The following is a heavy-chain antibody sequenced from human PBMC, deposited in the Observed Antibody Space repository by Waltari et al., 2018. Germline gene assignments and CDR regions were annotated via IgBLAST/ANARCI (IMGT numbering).Heavy chain of an antibody. Sequence: QVQLQESGPGLVKPSQTLSLTCTVSGGSISSGSYYWSWIRQPAGKGLEWIGRIYISGTTNYNPSLKSRVTMTRDTSISTAYMELSRLRSDDTAVYYCAREQGAAAADSAEYFQHWGQGTLVTVSS. CDR1: GGSISSGSYY. CDR3: AREQGAAAADSAEYFQH. V-gene: IGHV4-61*02. CDR2: IYISGTT. D-gene: IGHD6-13*01. J-gene: IGHJ1*01.